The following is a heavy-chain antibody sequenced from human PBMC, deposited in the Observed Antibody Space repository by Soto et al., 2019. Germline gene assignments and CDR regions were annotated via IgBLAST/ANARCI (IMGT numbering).Heavy chain of an antibody. CDR3: AKGTTGTSTYMDV. Sequence: PSETLSLTCAVYGGSFSGYYWSWIRQPPGKGLEWIGEINHSGSTNYNPSLKSRVTISVDTSKNQFSLKLSSVTAADTAVYYCAKGTTGTSTYMDVWGQGTTVTVSS. J-gene: IGHJ6*02. D-gene: IGHD1-1*01. CDR1: GGSFSGYY. CDR2: INHSGST. V-gene: IGHV4-34*01.